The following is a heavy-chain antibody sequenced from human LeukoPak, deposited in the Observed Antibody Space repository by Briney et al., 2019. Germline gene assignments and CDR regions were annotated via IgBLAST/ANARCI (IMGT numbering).Heavy chain of an antibody. CDR1: GFTFSNAW. CDR2: IKSKTDGGTT. D-gene: IGHD5-24*01. Sequence: GGSLRLSCAASGFTFSNAWMSWVRQAPGKGLEWVGRIKSKTDGGTTDYAAPVKGRFTISRDDSKNTLYLQMNSLKTEDTAVYSSTTHQSGDGYNFIEEYVQHWGQGPLVTVSS. CDR3: TTHQSGDGYNFIEEYVQH. J-gene: IGHJ1*01. V-gene: IGHV3-15*01.